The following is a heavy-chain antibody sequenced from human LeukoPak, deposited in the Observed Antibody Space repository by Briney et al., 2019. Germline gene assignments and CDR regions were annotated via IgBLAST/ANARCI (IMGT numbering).Heavy chain of an antibody. V-gene: IGHV1-8*01. CDR2: MNPNSGNT. Sequence: GASVKVSCKASGYTFTSYDINWVRQATGQGLEWMGWMNPNSGNTGYAQKFQGRVTMTKNTSINTAYMELSSLRSEDTAVYYCARVGAAAGIHYWGQGTLVTVSS. CDR1: GYTFTSYD. CDR3: ARVGAAAGIHY. D-gene: IGHD6-13*01. J-gene: IGHJ4*02.